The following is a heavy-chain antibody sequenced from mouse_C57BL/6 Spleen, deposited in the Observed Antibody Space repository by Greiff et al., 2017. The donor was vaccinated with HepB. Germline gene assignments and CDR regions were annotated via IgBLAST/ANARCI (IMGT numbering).Heavy chain of an antibody. D-gene: IGHD2-3*01. Sequence: QVQLQQSGAELVRPGASVTLSCKASGYTFTDYEMHWVKQTPVHGLEWIGAIDPETGGTAYNQKFKGKAILTADKSSSTAYMELRSLTSEDSAVYYCTRDGGLRFAYWGQGTLVTVSA. CDR2: IDPETGGT. J-gene: IGHJ3*01. V-gene: IGHV1-15*01. CDR3: TRDGGLRFAY. CDR1: GYTFTDYE.